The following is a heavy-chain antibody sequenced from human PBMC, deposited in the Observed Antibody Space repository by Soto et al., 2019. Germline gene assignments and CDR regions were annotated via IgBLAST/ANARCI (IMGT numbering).Heavy chain of an antibody. J-gene: IGHJ4*02. V-gene: IGHV3-23*01. CDR2: ISGSGGST. CDR3: AKGNDYYDSSGYLGY. CDR1: GFTFSSYA. D-gene: IGHD3-22*01. Sequence: GGSLRLSCAASGFTFSSYAMSWVRQAPGKGLEWVSAISGSGGSTYYADSVKGRFTISRDNSKNTLYLQMNSLRAEDTAVYYCAKGNDYYDSSGYLGYWGQGTLVTVSS.